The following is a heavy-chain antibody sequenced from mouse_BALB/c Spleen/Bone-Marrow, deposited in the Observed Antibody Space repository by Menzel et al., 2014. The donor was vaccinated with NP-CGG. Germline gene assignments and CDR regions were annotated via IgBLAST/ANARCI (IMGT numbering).Heavy chain of an antibody. CDR1: GYTFSSYY. CDR3: TRSNYGYWYFDV. D-gene: IGHD1-1*01. V-gene: IGHV1S81*02. Sequence: GQLQQSGAELVKPGASVKLSCKASGYTFSSYYMYWVKQRPGQGLEWIGEINPSNGGTKFNEKFKSKATLTVDKSSSTAYMQLSSLTSEDSAVYYCTRSNYGYWYFDVWGAGTTFTVSS. CDR2: INPSNGGT. J-gene: IGHJ1*01.